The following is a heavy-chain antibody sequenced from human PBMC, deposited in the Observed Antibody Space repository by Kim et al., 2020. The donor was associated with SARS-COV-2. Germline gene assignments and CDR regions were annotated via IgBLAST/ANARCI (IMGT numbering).Heavy chain of an antibody. V-gene: IGHV5-10-1*01. J-gene: IGHJ4*02. D-gene: IGHD2-2*02. Sequence: SYTTYSPSFQGHVTISADKSISTAYLQWSSLKASDTAMYYCAKLGPLLYGWGQGTLVTVSS. CDR2: SYT. CDR3: AKLGPLLYG.